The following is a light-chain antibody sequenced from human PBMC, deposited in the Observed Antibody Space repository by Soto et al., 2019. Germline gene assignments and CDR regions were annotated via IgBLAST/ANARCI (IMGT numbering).Light chain of an antibody. V-gene: IGKV1-39*01. CDR3: QQYKSYWT. CDR2: AAS. Sequence: DIQMTQSPSSLSASVGDRVTITCRASQSIGTYLNWYLQKPGKAPQLLIHAASSLQTGVPSRFSGSGSGTEFTLTISSLQPEDFATYYCQQYKSYWTFGQGTKVDIK. CDR1: QSIGTY. J-gene: IGKJ1*01.